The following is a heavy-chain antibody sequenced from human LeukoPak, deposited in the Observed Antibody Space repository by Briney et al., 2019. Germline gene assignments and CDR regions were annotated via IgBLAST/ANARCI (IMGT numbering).Heavy chain of an antibody. CDR3: ARGYTSPWDRAFDI. J-gene: IGHJ3*02. CDR1: QFTFSSYW. D-gene: IGHD6-19*01. CDR2: IKQDGSEK. V-gene: IGHV3-7*01. Sequence: GGSLRLSCAASQFTFSSYWMNWVRQAPGKGLEWVANIKQDGSEKYYVDSVKGRFTISRDNAKNSLYLQMNSLRAEDTAVYYCARGYTSPWDRAFDIWGQGTMVAVSS.